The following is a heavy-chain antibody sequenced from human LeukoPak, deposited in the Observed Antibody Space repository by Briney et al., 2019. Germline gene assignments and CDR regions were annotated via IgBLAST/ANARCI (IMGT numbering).Heavy chain of an antibody. D-gene: IGHD5-18*01. V-gene: IGHV3-30*04. Sequence: TGRSLRLSCAASGFTFSSYAMHWVRQAPGKGLEWVAVISYDGSNKYYADSVKGRFTISRDNSKNTLYLQMNSLRAEDTAVYYCARDTTGVEGTDVDTAMAINYWGQGTLVTGSS. CDR3: ARDTTGVEGTDVDTAMAINY. J-gene: IGHJ4*02. CDR1: GFTFSSYA. CDR2: ISYDGSNK.